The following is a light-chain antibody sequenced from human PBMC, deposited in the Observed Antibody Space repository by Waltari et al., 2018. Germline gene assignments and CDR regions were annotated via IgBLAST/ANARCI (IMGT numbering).Light chain of an antibody. CDR2: DVS. CDR1: RSVGSY. CDR3: QQRSNWPPALT. J-gene: IGKJ4*01. V-gene: IGKV3-11*01. Sequence: EVVFTQSPVTLSLSPGERATLSCRASRSVGSYLAWYQQKPGQAPRLLIYDVSKRATGIPARFSGSGSGTDFTLTISSLEPEEFAFYYCQQRSNWPPALTFGGGTRVEIK.